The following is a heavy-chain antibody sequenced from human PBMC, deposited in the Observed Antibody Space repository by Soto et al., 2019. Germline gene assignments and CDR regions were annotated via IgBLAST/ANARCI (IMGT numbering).Heavy chain of an antibody. Sequence: QLHLQESGPGLVKPSETLSLTCTVSGGSISSIHYYWGWIRQTPGGGLEWIGSILYSGSPYYNPSLKSRVTISVDTSKNQFSLKLSSVTAADTGLYYWARGHWSDHSTPTELNWFDPWGQGTLVTVSS. J-gene: IGHJ5*02. D-gene: IGHD3-3*01. CDR3: ARGHWSDHSTPTELNWFDP. V-gene: IGHV4-39*01. CDR1: GGSISSIHYY. CDR2: ILYSGSP.